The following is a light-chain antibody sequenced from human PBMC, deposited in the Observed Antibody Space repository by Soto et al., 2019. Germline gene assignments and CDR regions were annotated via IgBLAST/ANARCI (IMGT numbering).Light chain of an antibody. J-gene: IGKJ1*01. Sequence: IVLTQSPATLSLSPGERATLSCRANLSVNNYLAWYQQKPGQAPRLLIYGASNRATGIPDRFSGSGSGTDFTLTISRLEPEDFAVYYCQQYGSSGTFGQGTKVDIK. CDR2: GAS. V-gene: IGKV3-20*01. CDR1: LSVNNY. CDR3: QQYGSSGT.